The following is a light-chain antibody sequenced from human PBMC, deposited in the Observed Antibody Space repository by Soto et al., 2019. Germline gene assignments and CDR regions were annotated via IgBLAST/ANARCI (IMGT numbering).Light chain of an antibody. J-gene: IGKJ5*01. CDR3: QQSYMDPIT. CDR1: QSISTY. Sequence: DIQMTQSQSSLSASVGNRVTTTCRASQSISTYLNWYQKKPGKAPNLLIYDACRLQSGVPSRLSGSGGGTDFILSITSVQPEDFATYFCQQSYMDPITFGQGTRLEIK. CDR2: DAC. V-gene: IGKV1-39*01.